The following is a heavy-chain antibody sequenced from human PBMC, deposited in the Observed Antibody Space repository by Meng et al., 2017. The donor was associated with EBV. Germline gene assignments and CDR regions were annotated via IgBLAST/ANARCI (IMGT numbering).Heavy chain of an antibody. CDR2: IYDGGTT. CDR1: GASVSGGTFH. V-gene: IGHV4-61*01. J-gene: IGHJ4*02. D-gene: IGHD6-6*01. Sequence: QVQLQESGPGLVKPSETLSLTCPVSGASVSGGTFHWSWIRQPPGKELEWIGYIYDGGTTIYNPSLKSRVTIFLDTSRNQFSLGLRSVTTADTAVYYCAKSSSSTPGVVDSWGQGTLLTVSS. CDR3: AKSSSSTPGVVDS.